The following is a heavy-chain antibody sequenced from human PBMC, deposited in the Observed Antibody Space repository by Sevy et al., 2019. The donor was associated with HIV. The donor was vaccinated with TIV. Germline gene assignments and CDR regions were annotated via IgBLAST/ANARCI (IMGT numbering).Heavy chain of an antibody. CDR2: IRSKANSYAT. CDR1: GFTFSGSA. D-gene: IGHD6-19*01. V-gene: IGHV3-73*01. Sequence: GGSLRLSCAASGFTFSGSAMHWVRQASGKGLEWVGRIRSKANSYATAYAASVKGRFTIPRDDSKNTAYLQMNSLKTEDTAVYYCTRAVAGTSPHFDYWGQGTLVTVSS. J-gene: IGHJ4*02. CDR3: TRAVAGTSPHFDY.